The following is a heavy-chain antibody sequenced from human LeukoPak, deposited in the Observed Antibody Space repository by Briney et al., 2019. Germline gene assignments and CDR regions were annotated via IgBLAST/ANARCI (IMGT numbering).Heavy chain of an antibody. J-gene: IGHJ4*02. V-gene: IGHV4-39*07. CDR2: MYYTDIT. CDR3: ARSRWLSDPYFDY. D-gene: IGHD3-22*01. CDR1: GGSISTTHYY. Sequence: SSETLSLTCSVSGGSISTTHYYWGWIRQPPGKGLEWIGSMYYTDITSYNPSLKSRATVSVDMSKNQFSLKLTSVTAADTAVYYCARSRWLSDPYFDYWGQGTLVTVSS.